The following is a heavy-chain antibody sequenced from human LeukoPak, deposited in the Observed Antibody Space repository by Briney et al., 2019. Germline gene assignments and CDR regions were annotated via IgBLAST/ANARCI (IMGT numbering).Heavy chain of an antibody. CDR2: ISWNSGSI. D-gene: IGHD6-13*01. CDR3: AKNSIAAAGTRFDY. Sequence: GRSLRLSCAASGFTFDDYAMHWVRQAPGKGLEWVSGISWNSGSIGYADSVKGRFTISRDNAKNSLYLQMNSLRAEDTALYYCAKNSIAAAGTRFDYWGQGTLVTVSS. CDR1: GFTFDDYA. J-gene: IGHJ4*02. V-gene: IGHV3-9*01.